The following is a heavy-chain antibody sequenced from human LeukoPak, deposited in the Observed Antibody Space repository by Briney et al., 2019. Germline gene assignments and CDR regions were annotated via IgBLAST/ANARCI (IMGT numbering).Heavy chain of an antibody. Sequence: GGSLRLSCTASEFTFSSYAMNWVRQAPGKGLEWVSGIGAGGTFTYYADSVKGRFTIFRDNSRNTLYLQMNSLRADDTAVYYCAKDLGYTTYGYYFDYWGQGTLVTVSS. CDR1: EFTFSSYA. J-gene: IGHJ4*02. CDR2: IGAGGTFT. D-gene: IGHD4-11*01. V-gene: IGHV3-23*01. CDR3: AKDLGYTTYGYYFDY.